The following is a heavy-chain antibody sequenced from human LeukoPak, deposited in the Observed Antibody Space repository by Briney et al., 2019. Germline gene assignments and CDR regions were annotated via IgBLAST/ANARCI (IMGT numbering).Heavy chain of an antibody. CDR1: GYSFTNYW. CDR2: IDPTDSYT. J-gene: IGHJ4*02. D-gene: IGHD3-10*01. Sequence: GESLKISCKGSGYSFTNYWITWVRQMPGKGLEWLGRIDPTDSYTNYSPSFQGHVTISADKSISTAYLQWSSLKTSDTAMYYCARHYGSGSPLDHWGQGTLVTVSP. V-gene: IGHV5-10-1*01. CDR3: ARHYGSGSPLDH.